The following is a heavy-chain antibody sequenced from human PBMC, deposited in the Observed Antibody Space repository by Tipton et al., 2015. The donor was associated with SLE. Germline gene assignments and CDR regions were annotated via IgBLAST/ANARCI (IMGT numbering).Heavy chain of an antibody. Sequence: TLSLTCTVSGGSISSYYWSWIRQPPGKGLEWIGYIYYSGSTNYNPSLKSQVTISVDTSKNQFSLKLSSVTAADTAVYYCARGAVLIQDNSWFDPWGQGTLVTVSS. V-gene: IGHV4-59*07. D-gene: IGHD2/OR15-2a*01. J-gene: IGHJ5*02. CDR1: GGSISSYY. CDR3: ARGAVLIQDNSWFDP. CDR2: IYYSGST.